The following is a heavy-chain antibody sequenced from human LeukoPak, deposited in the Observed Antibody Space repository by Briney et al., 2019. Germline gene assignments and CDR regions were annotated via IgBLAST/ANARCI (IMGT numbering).Heavy chain of an antibody. CDR2: INPNSGGT. D-gene: IGHD3-22*01. CDR3: ARVVASGYYDSSGDYPKYWYFDL. CDR1: GYTFTGYY. V-gene: IGHV1-2*02. Sequence: ASVKVSCKASGYTFTGYYIHWVRQAPGQGLEWMGWINPNSGGTNYAQSFQGRVTMTRDTSISTAYMELSRLRSDDTAVYYCARVVASGYYDSSGDYPKYWYFDLWGRGTLVTVSS. J-gene: IGHJ2*01.